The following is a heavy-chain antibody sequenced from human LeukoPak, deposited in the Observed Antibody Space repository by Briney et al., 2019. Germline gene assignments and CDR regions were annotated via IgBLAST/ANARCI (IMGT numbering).Heavy chain of an antibody. J-gene: IGHJ5*02. V-gene: IGHV4-39*07. CDR1: GGSISSSSYY. CDR3: ARAIIVGNLNWFDP. CDR2: IYYSGST. D-gene: IGHD1-7*01. Sequence: PSETLSLTCTDSGGSISSSSYYWGWIRQPPGKGLEWIGSIYYSGSTYYNPSLKSRVTISVDTSKNQFSLKLSSVTAADTAVYYCARAIIVGNLNWFDPWGQGTLVTVSS.